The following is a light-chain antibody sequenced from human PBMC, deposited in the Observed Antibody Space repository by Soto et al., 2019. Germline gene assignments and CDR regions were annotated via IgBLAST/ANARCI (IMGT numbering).Light chain of an antibody. CDR1: PNLLHSDGKSY. CDR3: MQALQRPPWT. V-gene: IGKV2-28*01. CDR2: LGS. J-gene: IGKJ1*01. Sequence: DRGMTHTPLTRSVTPGQPACMACNSSPNLLHSDGKSYLDWYLQKPGQSPQLLIYLGSKRAPGVPDRFSGSGSGTNFTLKISRVEAEDIGVYYCMQALQRPPWTFGQGTKV.